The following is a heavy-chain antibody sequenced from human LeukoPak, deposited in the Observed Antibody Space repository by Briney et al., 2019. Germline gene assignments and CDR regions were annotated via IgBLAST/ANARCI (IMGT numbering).Heavy chain of an antibody. Sequence: SETLSLTCTVSGGSISSGSYYWSWIRQPAGKGLEWVGRIYTSGSTNYNPSLKSRVTISVDTSKNQFSLKLSSVTAADTAVYYCARDGPALDPWGQGTLVTVSS. CDR2: IYTSGST. J-gene: IGHJ5*02. CDR3: ARDGPALDP. V-gene: IGHV4-61*02. CDR1: GGSISSGSYY.